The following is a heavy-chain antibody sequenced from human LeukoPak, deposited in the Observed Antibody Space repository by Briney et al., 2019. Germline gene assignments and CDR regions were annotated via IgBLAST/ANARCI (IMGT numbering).Heavy chain of an antibody. D-gene: IGHD6-19*01. J-gene: IGHJ5*02. CDR1: GYTFTTYA. V-gene: IGHV7-4-1*02. Sequence: ASVKVSCKASGYTFTTYAMNWVRQAPGQGLEWMGWINTNTGNPTYAQGFTGRFVFSLDTSVSTAYLQISSLKAEDTAVYYCAKYDSGWYRWFDPWGQGTLVIVSS. CDR2: INTNTGNP. CDR3: AKYDSGWYRWFDP.